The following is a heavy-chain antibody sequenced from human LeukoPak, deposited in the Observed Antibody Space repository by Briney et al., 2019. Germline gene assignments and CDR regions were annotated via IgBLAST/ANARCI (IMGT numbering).Heavy chain of an antibody. CDR3: AAVHMGP. CDR1: GYTFTSYY. V-gene: IGHV1-46*01. Sequence: ASVKVSCKASGYTFTSYYMHWVRQAPGQGLEWMGIINPSGGSTNYAQKFQERVTITRDMSTSTAYMELSSLRSEDTAVYYCAAVHMGPWGQGTLVTVSS. J-gene: IGHJ5*02. D-gene: IGHD1-26*01. CDR2: INPSGGST.